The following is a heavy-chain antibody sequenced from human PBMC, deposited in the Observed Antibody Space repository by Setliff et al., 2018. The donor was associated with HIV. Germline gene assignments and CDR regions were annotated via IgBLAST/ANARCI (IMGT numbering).Heavy chain of an antibody. J-gene: IGHJ4*02. CDR2: INHSGST. D-gene: IGHD3-16*02. V-gene: IGHV4-34*01. CDR1: GGSFSGYY. Sequence: SETLSLTCAVYGGSFSGYYWSWIRQPPGKGLEWIGEINHSGSTNYNPSLKSRVTISVDTSKNQFSLKLSSVTAADTAVYYCARTFYDYVWGSYRLRTGFDYWGQGTLVTSPQ. CDR3: ARTFYDYVWGSYRLRTGFDY.